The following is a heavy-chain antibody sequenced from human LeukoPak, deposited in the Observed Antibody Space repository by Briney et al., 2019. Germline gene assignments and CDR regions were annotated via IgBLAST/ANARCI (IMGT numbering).Heavy chain of an antibody. CDR2: IYPSGSP. D-gene: IGHD3-16*01. CDR1: GYSISSGYY. CDR3: ARQPCGRYGGGFDY. Sequence: TSETLSLTCAVSGYSISSGYYWGWIGQPPGKGLGWIGSIYPSGSPYYNPSLKSRVTISVDTSKNQFSLKLSSVTAADTDVYYCARQPCGRYGGGFDYWGQGTLVIVSS. J-gene: IGHJ4*02. V-gene: IGHV4-38-2*01.